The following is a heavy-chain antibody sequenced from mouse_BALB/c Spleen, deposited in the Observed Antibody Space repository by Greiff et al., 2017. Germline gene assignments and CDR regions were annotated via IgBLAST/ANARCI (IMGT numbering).Heavy chain of an antibody. V-gene: IGHV1-9*01. D-gene: IGHD2-3*01. Sequence: VQLQQSGAELMKPGASVKISCKATGYTFSSYWIEWVKQRPGHGLEWIGEILPGSGSTNYNEKFKGKATFTADTSSNTAYMQLSSLTSEDSAVYYCARLNIYDGYSLAYWGQGTLVTVSA. J-gene: IGHJ3*01. CDR3: ARLNIYDGYSLAY. CDR1: GYTFSSYW. CDR2: ILPGSGST.